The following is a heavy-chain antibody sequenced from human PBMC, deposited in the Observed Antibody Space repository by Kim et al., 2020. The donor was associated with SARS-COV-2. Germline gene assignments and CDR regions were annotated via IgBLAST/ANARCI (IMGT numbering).Heavy chain of an antibody. Sequence: GGSLRLSCAASGFTFSSYGMHWVRQAPGKGLEWVAVIWYDGSNKYYADSVKGRFTISRDNSKNTLYLQMNSLRAEDTAVYYCARDDTDRSGWVYFDYWGQGTLVTVSS. D-gene: IGHD6-19*01. CDR2: IWYDGSNK. J-gene: IGHJ4*02. CDR1: GFTFSSYG. CDR3: ARDDTDRSGWVYFDY. V-gene: IGHV3-33*01.